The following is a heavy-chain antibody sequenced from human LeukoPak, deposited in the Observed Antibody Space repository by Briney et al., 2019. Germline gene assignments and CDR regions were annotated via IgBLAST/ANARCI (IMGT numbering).Heavy chain of an antibody. J-gene: IGHJ4*02. Sequence: GGSLRLSCAASGFTFSNYAMSWVRQSPGKGLEWVSATSSSDAGTYHADSVRGRFTISRDNSKNTLYLQMNSLRAEDAAVYFCAKAPVTSCRGAYCYPFDSWGQGTLVTVSS. CDR3: AKAPVTSCRGAYCYPFDS. CDR2: TSSSDAGT. D-gene: IGHD2-21*01. CDR1: GFTFSNYA. V-gene: IGHV3-23*01.